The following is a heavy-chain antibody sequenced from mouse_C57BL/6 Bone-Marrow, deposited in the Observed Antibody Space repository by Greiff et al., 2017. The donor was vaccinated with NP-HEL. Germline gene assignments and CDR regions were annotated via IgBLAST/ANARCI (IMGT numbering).Heavy chain of an antibody. CDR1: GFTFSSYA. CDR3: ARDQGEDYAMDY. CDR2: ISDGGSYT. Sequence: EVKLMESGGGLVKPGGSLKLSCAASGFTFSSYAMSWVRQTPEKRLEWVATISDGGSYTYYPDNVKGRFTISRDNAKNNLYLQMSHLKSEDTAMYYCARDQGEDYAMDYWGQGTSVTVSS. J-gene: IGHJ4*01. V-gene: IGHV5-4*01.